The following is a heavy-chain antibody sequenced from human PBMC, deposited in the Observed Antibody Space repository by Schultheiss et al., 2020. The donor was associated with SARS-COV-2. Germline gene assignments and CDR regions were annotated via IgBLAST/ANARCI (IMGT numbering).Heavy chain of an antibody. D-gene: IGHD6-6*01. CDR3: ARRGTEIGSSSRY. Sequence: GGSLRLSCAASGFTFSSYAMHWVRQAPGKGLEWVSSISSSSSYIYYADSVKGRFTISRDNAKNSLYLQMNSLRAEDTAVYYCARRGTEIGSSSRYWGQGTLVTVSS. CDR2: ISSSSSYI. V-gene: IGHV3-21*01. J-gene: IGHJ4*02. CDR1: GFTFSSYA.